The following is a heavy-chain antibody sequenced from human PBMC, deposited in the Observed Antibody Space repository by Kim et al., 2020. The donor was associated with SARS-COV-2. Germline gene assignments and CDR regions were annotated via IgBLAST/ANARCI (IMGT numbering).Heavy chain of an antibody. D-gene: IGHD5-18*01. CDR2: ISAYNGNT. V-gene: IGHV1-18*04. CDR3: ARDGWMDTAMVSFDY. Sequence: ASVKVSCKASGYTFTSYGISWVRQAPGQGLEWMGWISAYNGNTNYAQKLQGRVTMTTDTSTSTAYMELRSLRSDDTAVYYCARDGWMDTAMVSFDYWGQGTLVTVSS. J-gene: IGHJ4*02. CDR1: GYTFTSYG.